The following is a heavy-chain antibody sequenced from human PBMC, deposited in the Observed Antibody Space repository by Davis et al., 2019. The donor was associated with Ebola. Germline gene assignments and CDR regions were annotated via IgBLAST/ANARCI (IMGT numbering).Heavy chain of an antibody. J-gene: IGHJ6*03. Sequence: SETLSLTCTVSGGSISSGDYYWSWIRQPPGKGLEWIGYIYYSGSTYYNPSLKSRVTISVDTSKNQFSLKLSSVTAADTAVYYCARQQDYDILTGYNNMDVWGKGTTVTVSS. D-gene: IGHD3-9*01. V-gene: IGHV4-30-4*01. CDR1: GGSISSGDYY. CDR3: ARQQDYDILTGYNNMDV. CDR2: IYYSGST.